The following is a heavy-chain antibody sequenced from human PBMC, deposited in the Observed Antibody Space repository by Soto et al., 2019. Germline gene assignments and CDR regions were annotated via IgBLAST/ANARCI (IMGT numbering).Heavy chain of an antibody. V-gene: IGHV1-69*13. D-gene: IGHD3-9*01. CDR3: ARSYYDILTGYFPPLYGMDV. Sequence: SVKVSCKASGGTFSSYAISWVRQAPGQGLEWLGGIIPIFGTANYAQKFQGRVTITADESTSTAYMELSSLRSEDTAVYYCARSYYDILTGYFPPLYGMDVWGQGTTVTVSS. J-gene: IGHJ6*02. CDR2: IIPIFGTA. CDR1: GGTFSSYA.